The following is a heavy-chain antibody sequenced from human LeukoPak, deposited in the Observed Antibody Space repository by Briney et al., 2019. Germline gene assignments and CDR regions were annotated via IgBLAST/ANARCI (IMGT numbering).Heavy chain of an antibody. CDR2: TRDKANSYKA. J-gene: IGHJ4*02. V-gene: IGHV3-72*01. D-gene: IGHD3-10*01. Sequence: GGSLRLSRAASGFTFSDRYMDWVRQAPGKGLEWVGGTRDKANSYKAEYAASVKDRFTISRDDSRSSLYLQINSLKTEDTAIYYCSTSGAAPPDWGQGTLVTVSS. CDR1: GFTFSDRY. CDR3: STSGAAPPD.